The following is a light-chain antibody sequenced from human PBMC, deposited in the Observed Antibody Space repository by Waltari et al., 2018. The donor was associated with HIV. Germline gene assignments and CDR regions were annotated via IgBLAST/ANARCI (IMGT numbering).Light chain of an antibody. CDR1: SSNIGSNA. J-gene: IGLJ1*01. V-gene: IGLV1-44*01. CDR2: SNN. CDR3: AAWDDSLNDSYV. Sequence: QSVLTQPPSASGTPGQRVTISCSGSSSNIGSNAVNWYQQLPGTAPKLLLYSNNQRPLGVPDRFSGSKSGNSASLAISGIQSDDEADYYCAAWDDSLNDSYVFGPGTKVTVL.